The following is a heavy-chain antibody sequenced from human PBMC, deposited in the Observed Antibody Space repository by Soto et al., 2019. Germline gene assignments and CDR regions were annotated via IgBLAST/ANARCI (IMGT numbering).Heavy chain of an antibody. D-gene: IGHD1-26*01. CDR3: ARGGGEWERRDGLDV. CDR2: IYHTGDS. CDR1: GGSISSGDYY. J-gene: IGHJ6*02. Sequence: QVQLQESGPGLVKPSQTLSLTCTVSGGSISSGDYYWSWIRQHPGKGLEWIGYIYHTGDSYYNPSLKSRVTISVDTSKNQFSLKWTSVTAADTALYYCARGGGEWERRDGLDVWGQGTTVTVSS. V-gene: IGHV4-31*03.